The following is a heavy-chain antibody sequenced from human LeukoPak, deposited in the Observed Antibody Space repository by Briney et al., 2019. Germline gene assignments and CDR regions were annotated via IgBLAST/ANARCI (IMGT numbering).Heavy chain of an antibody. J-gene: IGHJ4*02. D-gene: IGHD3-22*01. Sequence: ASVKVSCKASGYTFTGYYMHWVRQAPGQGLEWMGWINPNSGGTNYAQKFQGRVTMTRDTSISTAYMELSRLRSDDTAVYYCARTRYYDSSGYILDYWGQGTLVTVSS. CDR1: GYTFTGYY. CDR3: ARTRYYDSSGYILDY. V-gene: IGHV1-2*02. CDR2: INPNSGGT.